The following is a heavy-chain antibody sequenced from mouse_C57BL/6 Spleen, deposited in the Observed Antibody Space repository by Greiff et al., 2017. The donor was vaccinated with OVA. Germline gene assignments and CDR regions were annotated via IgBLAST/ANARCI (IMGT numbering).Heavy chain of an antibody. D-gene: IGHD1-1*01. Sequence: QVQLQQPGAELVKPGASVKLSCKASGYTFTSYWMQWVKQRPGQGLEWIGEIDPSDSYTNYNQKLKGKATLTVDKSSSTAYMQLSSLTSEDSAVYYYARRRDYYGSSYNFDYWGQGTTLTVSS. CDR3: ARRRDYYGSSYNFDY. CDR1: GYTFTSYW. J-gene: IGHJ2*01. CDR2: IDPSDSYT. V-gene: IGHV1-50*01.